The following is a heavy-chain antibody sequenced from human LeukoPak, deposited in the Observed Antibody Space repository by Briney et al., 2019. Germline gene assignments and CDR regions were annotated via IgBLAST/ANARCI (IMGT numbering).Heavy chain of an antibody. V-gene: IGHV4-59*01. CDR2: IYNSGST. CDR1: GGSISSYN. CDR3: ARGNPDWGYYYGIDV. D-gene: IGHD7-27*01. J-gene: IGHJ6*01. Sequence: SETLSHTCTVSGGSISSYNWNWIRQPPGKGLEWIGYIYNSGSTNYNASLKSRVTISVDTSKNQVSLKLSSVTAADTAMYYCARGNPDWGYYYGIDVWGQGTTVTVSS.